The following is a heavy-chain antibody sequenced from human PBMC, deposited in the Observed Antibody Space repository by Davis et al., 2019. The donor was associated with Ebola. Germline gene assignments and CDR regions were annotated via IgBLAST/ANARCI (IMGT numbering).Heavy chain of an antibody. CDR2: IYPGGNT. J-gene: IGHJ4*02. CDR1: GFTVSSNY. Sequence: GESLKISCAASGFTVSSNYMSWVRQAPGKGLEWVSVIYPGGNTYYVDSVRGRFTISRDNSKNTLYLQMNSLRAEDTAVYYCAKDDYHSGSPFDYWGQGTLVTVSS. V-gene: IGHV3-53*05. CDR3: AKDDYHSGSPFDY. D-gene: IGHD1-26*01.